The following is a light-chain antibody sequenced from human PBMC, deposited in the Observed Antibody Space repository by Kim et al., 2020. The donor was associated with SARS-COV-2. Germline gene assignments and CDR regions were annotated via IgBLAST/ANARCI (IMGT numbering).Light chain of an antibody. J-gene: IGLJ2*01. Sequence: SPGQSVPISCPGTSSDVGSYNYVSWYQQHPGKAPKLIIYDVTKRPSGVPDRFSGSKSGNTASLTISGLQAEDEADYYCCSYAGSVVFGGGTQLTVL. CDR1: SSDVGSYNY. V-gene: IGLV2-11*01. CDR2: DVT. CDR3: CSYAGSVV.